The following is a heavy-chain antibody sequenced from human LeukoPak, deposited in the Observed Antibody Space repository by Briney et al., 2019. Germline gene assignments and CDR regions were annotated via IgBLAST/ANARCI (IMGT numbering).Heavy chain of an antibody. CDR3: ASLVERSGQHLFDY. D-gene: IGHD6-19*01. V-gene: IGHV1-2*02. CDR2: INPNSGGT. CDR1: GYTFTGYY. Sequence: GASVKVSCKASGYTFTGYYMHWVRQAPGQGLEWMGWINPNSGGTNYAQKFQGRVTMTRDTSISTAYMELSRLRSDDTAVYYCASLVERSGQHLFDYWGQGTLVTVSS. J-gene: IGHJ4*02.